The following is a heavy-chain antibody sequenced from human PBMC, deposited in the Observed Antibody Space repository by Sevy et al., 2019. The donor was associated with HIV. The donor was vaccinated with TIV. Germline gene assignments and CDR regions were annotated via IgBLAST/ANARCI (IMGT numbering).Heavy chain of an antibody. D-gene: IGHD3-22*01. CDR2: IWYDGSNK. CDR3: ARVPSYYYDSSGYYDGGVY. J-gene: IGHJ4*02. CDR1: GFTFSSYG. V-gene: IGHV3-33*01. Sequence: GGSLRLSCAASGFTFSSYGMHWVRQAPGKGLEWVAVIWYDGSNKYYADSVKGRFTISRDNSKNTLYLQMNSLRAEDMAGYYCARVPSYYYDSSGYYDGGVYWGQGTLVTVSS.